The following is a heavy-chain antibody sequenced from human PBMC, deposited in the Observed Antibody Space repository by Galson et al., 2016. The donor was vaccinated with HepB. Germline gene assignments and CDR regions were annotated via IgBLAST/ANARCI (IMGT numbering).Heavy chain of an antibody. CDR2: IDWDDDK. D-gene: IGHD3-22*01. CDR3: ARISTHYYDSSGPWAHVDY. V-gene: IGHV2-70*11. Sequence: PALVKPTQTLTLTCTFSGFSLRTSEMCVSWIRQPPGKALEWLARIDWDDDKYYRTSLKTRLTISKDTSKNQVVLTMTNMDPVDTATYYCARISTHYYDSSGPWAHVDYWGQGTLVTVSS. J-gene: IGHJ4*02. CDR1: GFSLRTSEMC.